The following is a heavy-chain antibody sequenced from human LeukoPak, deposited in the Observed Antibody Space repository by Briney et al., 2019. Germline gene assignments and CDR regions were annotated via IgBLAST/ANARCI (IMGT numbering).Heavy chain of an antibody. D-gene: IGHD3-10*01. V-gene: IGHV4-34*01. CDR2: INHSGST. CDR3: ARGATMVRGVIISRRFDP. CDR1: GGSFSGYY. J-gene: IGHJ5*02. Sequence: PSETLSLTCAVYGGSFSGYYWSWIRQPPGKGLEWIGEINHSGSTNYNPSLKSRVTISVDTSKNQFSLKLSSVTAADTAVYYCARGATMVRGVIISRRFDPWGQGTLVTVSS.